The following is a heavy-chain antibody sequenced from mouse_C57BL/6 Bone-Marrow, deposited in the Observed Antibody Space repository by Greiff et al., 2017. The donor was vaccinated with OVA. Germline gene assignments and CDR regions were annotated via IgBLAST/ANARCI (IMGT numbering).Heavy chain of an antibody. CDR2: ISSGGDYI. CDR3: TSGNADLYFDY. CDR1: GFTFSSYA. J-gene: IGHJ2*01. V-gene: IGHV5-9-1*02. D-gene: IGHD2-1*01. Sequence: EVKLMESGAGLVKPGGSLKLSCAASGFTFSSYAMSWVRQTPEKRLEWVAYISSGGDYIYYADNVKGRFTISRDNARNTLYLQMSSLKSEDTAMYYCTSGNADLYFDYWGQGTTLTVSS.